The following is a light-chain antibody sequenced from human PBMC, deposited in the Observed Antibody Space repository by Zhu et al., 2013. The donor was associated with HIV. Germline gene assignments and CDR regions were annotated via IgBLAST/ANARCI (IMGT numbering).Light chain of an antibody. CDR1: TSDVGGYNY. V-gene: IGLV2-14*01. Sequence: QSALTQPASVSGSPGQSITISCTGITSDVGGYNYVSWYQQHPGKAPKLIIYEVINRPSGISHRFSGSKSGSTASLTISGLQAEDEADYYCSSYTSSSFYVFGTGTKVTVL. J-gene: IGLJ1*01. CDR2: EVI. CDR3: SSYTSSSFYV.